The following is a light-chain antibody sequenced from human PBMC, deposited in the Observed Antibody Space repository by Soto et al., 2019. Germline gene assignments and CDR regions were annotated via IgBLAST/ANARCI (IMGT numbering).Light chain of an antibody. Sequence: QAVVTQPPSVSGTPGQRVTISCSGGNSNIGRNPVNWYQKFPGTAPKLLISANIQRPSWVPDRFSGSKSGTSASLAISGLRSEDEADYYCAAWDDNVYVFGTGTQLTVL. V-gene: IGLV1-44*01. CDR2: ANI. CDR3: AAWDDNVYV. CDR1: NSNIGRNP. J-gene: IGLJ1*01.